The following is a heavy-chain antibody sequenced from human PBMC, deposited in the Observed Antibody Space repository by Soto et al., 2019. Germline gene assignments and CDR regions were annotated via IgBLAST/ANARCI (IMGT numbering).Heavy chain of an antibody. V-gene: IGHV3-30-3*01. J-gene: IGHJ4*02. D-gene: IGHD5-12*01. CDR1: GFTFSSYA. CDR3: ARDSSGYDSQYYFDY. CDR2: ISYDGSNK. Sequence: QVQLVESGGGVVQPGRSLRLSCAASGFTFSSYAMHWVRQAPGKGLEWVAVISYDGSNKYYADSVKGRFTISRDNSKNTLYLQMNSLRAEDTAVYYCARDSSGYDSQYYFDYWGQGTLVTVSS.